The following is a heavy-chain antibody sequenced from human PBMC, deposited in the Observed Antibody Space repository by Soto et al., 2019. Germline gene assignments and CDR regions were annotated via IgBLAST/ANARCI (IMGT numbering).Heavy chain of an antibody. V-gene: IGHV3-33*01. Sequence: QVQLVESGGGVVQPGRSLRLSCAASGFTFSSYGMHWVRQAPGKGLEWVAVIWYDGSNKYYADSVKGRFTISRDNSKNTLYLQMNSLRAEDTAVYYCARWGSTATGLDYWGQGTLVTVSS. CDR1: GFTFSSYG. CDR2: IWYDGSNK. J-gene: IGHJ4*02. D-gene: IGHD5-12*01. CDR3: ARWGSTATGLDY.